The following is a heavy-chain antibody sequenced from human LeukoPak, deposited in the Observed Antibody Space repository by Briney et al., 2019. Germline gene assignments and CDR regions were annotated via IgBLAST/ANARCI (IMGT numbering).Heavy chain of an antibody. Sequence: GASLRLSCAASGFTFSGWMSWLRQAPGKGLEWVANIKQDATAKYYVDSVKGRFTISRANAKNSLYLDMNSLRAEDTAVYYCARLVWGTDRYFDLWGQGTLVTVSS. CDR1: GFTFSGW. CDR2: IKQDATAK. D-gene: IGHD3-16*01. V-gene: IGHV3-7*01. CDR3: ARLVWGTDRYFDL. J-gene: IGHJ4*02.